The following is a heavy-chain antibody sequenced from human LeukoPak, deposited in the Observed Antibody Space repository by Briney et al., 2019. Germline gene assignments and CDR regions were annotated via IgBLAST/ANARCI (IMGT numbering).Heavy chain of an antibody. CDR3: ATLIAAAGLAEYFQH. CDR1: GFTVSSNY. J-gene: IGHJ1*01. D-gene: IGHD6-13*01. Sequence: GGSLRLSCAASGFTVSSNYMSWVRQAPGKGLEWVSVIYSGGSTYYADSVKGRFTISGDNSKNTLYLQMNSLRAEDTAVYYCATLIAAAGLAEYFQHWGQGTLVTVSS. V-gene: IGHV3-53*01. CDR2: IYSGGST.